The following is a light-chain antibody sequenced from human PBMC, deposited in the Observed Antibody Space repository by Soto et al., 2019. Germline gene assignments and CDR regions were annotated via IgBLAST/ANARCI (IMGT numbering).Light chain of an antibody. CDR2: DAS. Sequence: EIVLTQSPATLSLSPGERATLSCRASQSVSNYLAWYQQKPGQAPRLLIFDASNRATGIPARFSGSGSGTDFTLTISSLEPEDFAVYYCQQRSNWPRFTFGQGTKVEIK. CDR3: QQRSNWPRFT. CDR1: QSVSNY. V-gene: IGKV3-11*01. J-gene: IGKJ2*01.